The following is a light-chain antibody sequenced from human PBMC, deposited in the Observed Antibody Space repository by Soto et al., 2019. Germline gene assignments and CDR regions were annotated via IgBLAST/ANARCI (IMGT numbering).Light chain of an antibody. J-gene: IGKJ1*01. CDR3: LQLNSLPPT. V-gene: IGKV1-9*01. Sequence: DLQLTQSPSFLSASVGDRVTITCRASQDISSHLVWFQQEPGKAPKLLLYAASTLQSGVPSRFTGVGAGTEFTLTISSLQPEDFATYYCLQLNSLPPTFGQGTKVETK. CDR1: QDISSH. CDR2: AAS.